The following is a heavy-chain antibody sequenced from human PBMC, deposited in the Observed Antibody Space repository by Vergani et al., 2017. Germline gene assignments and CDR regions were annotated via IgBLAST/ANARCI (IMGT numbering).Heavy chain of an antibody. J-gene: IGHJ4*02. CDR1: GITFWKFG. V-gene: IGHV3-9*01. D-gene: IGHD4-11*01. CDR2: ISWNSGAV. Sequence: EVDLVESGGGLAQPGGSLRLSCEASGITFWKFGMHWVRQGPGKGLEWVSGISWNSGAVDYTEAVRGRFTISRDSSKTLYLQMDSLRVEDTAMYFCARDLSYSTAWPFFDHWGQGALVTVSS. CDR3: ARDLSYSTAWPFFDH.